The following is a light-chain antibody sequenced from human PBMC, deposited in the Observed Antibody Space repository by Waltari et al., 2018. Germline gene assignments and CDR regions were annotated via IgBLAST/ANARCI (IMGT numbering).Light chain of an antibody. CDR1: PHNIGSNN. J-gene: IGLJ1*01. V-gene: IGLV1-44*01. CDR3: SAWDDSVHV. Sequence: QSGLTQSPSVSGTPGQRVTISCSGSPHNIGSNNVNWYQQFPGTAPKLLIYRNSERPSGVPDRFSGSKSGTSASLAISGLQSEDEAEYYCSAWDDSVHVFGTGTRVTVL. CDR2: RNS.